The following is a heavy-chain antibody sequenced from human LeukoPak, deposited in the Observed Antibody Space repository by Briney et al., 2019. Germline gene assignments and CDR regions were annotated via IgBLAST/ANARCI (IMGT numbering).Heavy chain of an antibody. J-gene: IGHJ4*02. Sequence: GGSLRLSCAASGFTFSSYAMSWVRQAPGKGLEWVSAISGSGGSTYYADSVKGRFTISRDNSKNTLYLQMNSLGAEDTAVYYCAKEYGSGSYSPIDYWGQGTLVTVSS. CDR2: ISGSGGST. D-gene: IGHD3-10*01. CDR3: AKEYGSGSYSPIDY. V-gene: IGHV3-23*01. CDR1: GFTFSSYA.